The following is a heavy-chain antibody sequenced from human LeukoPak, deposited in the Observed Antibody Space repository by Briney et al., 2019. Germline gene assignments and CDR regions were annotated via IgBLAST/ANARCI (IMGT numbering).Heavy chain of an antibody. V-gene: IGHV4-59*11. CDR2: IYYSGST. Sequence: SETLSLTCTVSGGSISSHYWSWIRQPPGKGLEWIGYIYYSGSTNYNPSLKSRVTISVDTSKNQFSLKLSSVTAADTAVYYCARDGEYSGSPGAFDIWGQGTMVTVSS. CDR1: GGSISSHY. D-gene: IGHD6-6*01. CDR3: ARDGEYSGSPGAFDI. J-gene: IGHJ3*02.